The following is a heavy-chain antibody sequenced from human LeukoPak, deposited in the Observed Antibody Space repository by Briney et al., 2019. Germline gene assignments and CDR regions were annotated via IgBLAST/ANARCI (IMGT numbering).Heavy chain of an antibody. CDR3: ARDRDRYGSGSYWFDP. CDR2: IYTSGST. V-gene: IGHV4-61*02. J-gene: IGHJ5*02. CDR1: GGSISSGSYY. D-gene: IGHD3-10*01. Sequence: SETLSLTCTVSGGSISSGSYYWSWIRQPAGKGLEWIGRIYTSGSTNYNPSLKSRVTISLDTSKNQFSLKLSSVTAADTAVYYCARDRDRYGSGSYWFDPWGQGTLVTVSS.